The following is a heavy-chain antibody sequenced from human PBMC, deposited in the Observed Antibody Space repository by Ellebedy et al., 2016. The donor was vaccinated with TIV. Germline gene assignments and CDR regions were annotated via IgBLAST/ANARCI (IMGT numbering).Heavy chain of an antibody. J-gene: IGHJ1*01. CDR2: IYPDDSDT. D-gene: IGHD2-15*01. CDR1: GYSFISYW. Sequence: GESLKISXKGSGYSFISYWIGWARQMPGKGLEWMGIIYPDDSDTRYSPSFQGQVTISADKSINTAYLQWSSLKASDSAMYYCARPNIPGGSKTFQYWGQGTLVTVSS. CDR3: ARPNIPGGSKTFQY. V-gene: IGHV5-51*01.